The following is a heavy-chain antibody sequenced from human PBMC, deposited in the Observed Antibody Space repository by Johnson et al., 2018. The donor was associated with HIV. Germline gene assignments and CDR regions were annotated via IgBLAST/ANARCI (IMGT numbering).Heavy chain of an antibody. CDR3: AKDRGLLDAFDI. CDR2: ISSNGGST. V-gene: IGHV3-64*01. J-gene: IGHJ3*02. CDR1: GFTFSSYA. Sequence: VQLVESGGGLVQPGGSLRLSCAASGFTFSSYAMHWVRQAPGKGLEYVSAISSNGGSTYYANSVKGRFTISRDNSKNTLYLQMNSLRAEDTAVYYCAKDRGLLDAFDIWGQGTMVTVSS.